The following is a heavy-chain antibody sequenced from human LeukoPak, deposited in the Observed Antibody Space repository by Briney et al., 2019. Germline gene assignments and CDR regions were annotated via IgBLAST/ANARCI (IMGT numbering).Heavy chain of an antibody. CDR1: GGSISSYY. CDR3: AREKLYINSFDC. J-gene: IGHJ4*02. Sequence: SETLSLTCTVSGGSISSYYWSWIRQPPGKGLEWTGYIYYSGSTSYNPSLKSRVTISVDTSKNQFSLKLSSVTAADTAVYYCAREKLYINSFDCWGQGTLVTVSS. CDR2: IYYSGST. V-gene: IGHV4-59*01. D-gene: IGHD2-2*02.